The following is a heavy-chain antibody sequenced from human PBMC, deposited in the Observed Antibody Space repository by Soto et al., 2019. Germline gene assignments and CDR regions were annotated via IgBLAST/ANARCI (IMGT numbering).Heavy chain of an antibody. CDR1: GFTFSSDS. CDR3: VAAGYYYGYCIDF. Sequence: PGGSLRLSCAASGFTFSSDSMNWVRQAPGKRLEWVSSISSSGDDIHYADSVKGRFTISRDNAGNSLYLQMNSLRAEDTAVYYCVAAGYYYGYCIDFWGQGTLVTVSS. CDR2: ISSSGDDI. D-gene: IGHD3-10*01. V-gene: IGHV3-21*01. J-gene: IGHJ4*02.